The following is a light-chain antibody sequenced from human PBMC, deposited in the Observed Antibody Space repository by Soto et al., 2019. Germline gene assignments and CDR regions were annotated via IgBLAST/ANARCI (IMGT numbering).Light chain of an antibody. J-gene: IGKJ2*01. Sequence: DIVMTQSPDSLAVSLGERATINCKSSQSVLYSSNNKNYLAWYQQRPGQPPKLLIYWASTRESGVPDRFSGSGSGTDSTLTITSLQAEDGAVYYCQQYESTPPTFGQRTKLEI. CDR2: WAS. CDR1: QSVLYSSNNKNY. CDR3: QQYESTPPT. V-gene: IGKV4-1*01.